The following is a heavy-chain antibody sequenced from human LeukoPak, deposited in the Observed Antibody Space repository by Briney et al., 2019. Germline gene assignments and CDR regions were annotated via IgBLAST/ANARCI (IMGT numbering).Heavy chain of an antibody. D-gene: IGHD3-10*01. CDR2: IYTSGST. Sequence: NPSETLSLTCTVSGGSISSYYWSWIRQPAGKGLEWIGRIYTSGSTNYNPSLKSRVTMSVDTSKNQFSLKLSSVTAADTAVYYCARVYGSGSYYKTWFDPWGQGTLVTVSS. V-gene: IGHV4-4*07. J-gene: IGHJ5*02. CDR3: ARVYGSGSYYKTWFDP. CDR1: GGSISSYY.